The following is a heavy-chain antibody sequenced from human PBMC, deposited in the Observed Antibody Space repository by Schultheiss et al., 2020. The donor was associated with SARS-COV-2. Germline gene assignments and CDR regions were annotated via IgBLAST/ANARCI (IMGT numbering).Heavy chain of an antibody. Sequence: SVKVSCKASGGTFSSYAISWVRQAPGQGLEWMGGIIPIFGTANYAQKFQGRVTITADKSTSTAYMELSRLRSDDTAVYYCARRQYRSSSSPEGWFDPWGQGTLVTVSS. CDR3: ARRQYRSSSSPEGWFDP. J-gene: IGHJ5*02. CDR1: GGTFSSYA. CDR2: IIPIFGTA. V-gene: IGHV1-69*06. D-gene: IGHD6-6*01.